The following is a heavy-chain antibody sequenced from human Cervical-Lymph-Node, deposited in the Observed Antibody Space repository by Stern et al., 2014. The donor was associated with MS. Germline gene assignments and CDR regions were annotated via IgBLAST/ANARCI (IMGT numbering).Heavy chain of an antibody. D-gene: IGHD4-11*01. CDR2: IRRSSSAI. V-gene: IGHV3-48*01. CDR3: TRVREPTVTASWFGP. Sequence: VQLVESGGDFVQPGGSLRLSCIASGFIFSHYDMNWVRQAPGKGLEWLSYIRRSSSAIYYADSVKGRFTISRDDAKNSLYLQMNSLRAEDTAVYYCTRVREPTVTASWFGPWGQGTLVTVSS. CDR1: GFIFSHYD. J-gene: IGHJ5*02.